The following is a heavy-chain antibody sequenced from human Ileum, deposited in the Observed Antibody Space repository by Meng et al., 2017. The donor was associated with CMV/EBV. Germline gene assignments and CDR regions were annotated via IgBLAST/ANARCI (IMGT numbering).Heavy chain of an antibody. D-gene: IGHD3-10*01. CDR2: ISGGGGYT. Sequence: GGSLRLSCAASGFTFSSYWMHWVRQAPGKGLEWVSVISGGGGYTYYADSVEGRFSISRDNSRNTLYLQMNSRRAEDTAVYSCSKGGVMVRGGGDYWGQGTLVTVSS. V-gene: IGHV3-23*01. CDR1: GFTFSSYW. J-gene: IGHJ4*02. CDR3: SKGGVMVRGGGDY.